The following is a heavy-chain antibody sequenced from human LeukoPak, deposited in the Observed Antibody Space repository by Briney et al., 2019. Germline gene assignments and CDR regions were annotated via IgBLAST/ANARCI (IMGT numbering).Heavy chain of an antibody. Sequence: GGSLRLSCAASGFSFSSYWMSWVRQAPGKGLEWVANIKQDGSEKYYVDSVKGRFTISRDNAKYSLYLQMDSLRAEDTTVYYCARDKRTGDSYFDSWGQGTLVTVSS. V-gene: IGHV3-7*01. D-gene: IGHD7-27*01. CDR2: IKQDGSEK. CDR3: ARDKRTGDSYFDS. J-gene: IGHJ4*02. CDR1: GFSFSSYW.